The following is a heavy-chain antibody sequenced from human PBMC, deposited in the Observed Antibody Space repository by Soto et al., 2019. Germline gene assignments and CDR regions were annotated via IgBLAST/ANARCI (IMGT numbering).Heavy chain of an antibody. CDR3: AREVTIFGVVTIRGFDP. D-gene: IGHD3-3*01. CDR1: GGSFSGYY. V-gene: IGHV4-34*01. J-gene: IGHJ5*02. CDR2: INHSGST. Sequence: ATLSLTCAVYGGSFSGYYWSWIRQPPGKGLEWIGEINHSGSTNYNPSLKSRVTISVDTSKNQFSLKLSSVTAADTVVYYCAREVTIFGVVTIRGFDPWGQGTLVTVSS.